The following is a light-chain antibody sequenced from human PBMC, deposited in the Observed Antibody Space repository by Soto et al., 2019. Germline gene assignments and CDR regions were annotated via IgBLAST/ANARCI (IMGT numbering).Light chain of an antibody. V-gene: IGKV1-39*01. CDR2: SAS. CDR1: QSISTY. CDR3: QQSYTAPPWT. Sequence: DIQMTQSPSSLSASVGDRVTISCRAGQSISTYLNWYQQKPGTAPTLLIYSASSVKTGVPPRFSGSGSGRDFTLTISSLRPEDIATYFCQQSYTAPPWTFGQGNKVHIK. J-gene: IGKJ1*01.